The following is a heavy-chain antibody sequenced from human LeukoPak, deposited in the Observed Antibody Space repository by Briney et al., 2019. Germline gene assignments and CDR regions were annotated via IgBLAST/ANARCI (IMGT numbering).Heavy chain of an antibody. V-gene: IGHV4-61*02. CDR2: IYTSGST. J-gene: IGHJ5*02. CDR3: ARSGYYYGSGSIAWFDP. CDR1: GGSISSGSYY. D-gene: IGHD3-10*01. Sequence: SETLSLTCTVSGGSISSGSYYWSWIRQPAGKGLEWIGRIYTSGSTNYNPSLKSRVTISVDTSKNQFSLKLSSVTAADAAVYYCARSGYYYGSGSIAWFDPWGQGTLVTVSS.